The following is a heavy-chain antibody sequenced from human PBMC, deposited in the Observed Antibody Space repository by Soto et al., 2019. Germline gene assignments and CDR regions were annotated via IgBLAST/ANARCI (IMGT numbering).Heavy chain of an antibody. CDR3: ARTNTVEYYFDY. Sequence: ASVKVSCKASGYTFTSYYIHWVRQAPGQGLEWMGVINPSGGSASSAQKFQGRVTMTRDTSTSTVYMELSSLTSEDTAVYYCARTNTVEYYFDYWGQGTLVTVSS. J-gene: IGHJ4*02. V-gene: IGHV1-46*01. CDR1: GYTFTSYY. D-gene: IGHD4-4*01. CDR2: INPSGGSA.